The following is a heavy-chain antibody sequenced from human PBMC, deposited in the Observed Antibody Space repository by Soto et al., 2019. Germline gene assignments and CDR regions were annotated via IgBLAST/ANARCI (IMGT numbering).Heavy chain of an antibody. J-gene: IGHJ4*02. CDR1: GFTFSSYA. CDR2: ISGSGGST. CDR3: AKGATGEGTGSQAFDY. V-gene: IGHV3-23*01. D-gene: IGHD1-1*01. Sequence: EVQLLESGGGLVQPGGSLRLSCAASGFTFSSYAMSWVRQAPGKGLEWVSAISGSGGSTYYADSVKGRFTISRDNSKNTLYLQMNSLRAEDTAVYYCAKGATGEGTGSQAFDYWGQGTLVTVSS.